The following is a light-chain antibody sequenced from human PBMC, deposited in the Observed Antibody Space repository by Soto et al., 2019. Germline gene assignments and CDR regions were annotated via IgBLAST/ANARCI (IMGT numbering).Light chain of an antibody. J-gene: IGKJ4*01. V-gene: IGKV1-33*01. CDR1: QDITNS. CDR2: DAS. Sequence: DIQMTQSPSSLSASVGDRVTITCQASQDITNSLNWYQQKPGKAPNLLNFDASNLDAGVQSRFSGSGSGTYFTFTIHSLQPEDVAAYYCQQFDHLSLTFGGGTKVEIK. CDR3: QQFDHLSLT.